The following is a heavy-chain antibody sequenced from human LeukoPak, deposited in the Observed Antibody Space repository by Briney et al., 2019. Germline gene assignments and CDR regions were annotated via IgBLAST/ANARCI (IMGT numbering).Heavy chain of an antibody. CDR2: VNPNSGNT. D-gene: IGHD3-3*01. Sequence: GASVKVSCKASGYTFTSYDINWVRQATGQGLEWMGWVNPNSGNTGYAQKFQGRVTITRNTSISTAYMGLSSLRSDDTAVYYCASNDWIFGFDYWGQGTLVTVSS. J-gene: IGHJ4*02. CDR3: ASNDWIFGFDY. CDR1: GYTFTSYD. V-gene: IGHV1-8*03.